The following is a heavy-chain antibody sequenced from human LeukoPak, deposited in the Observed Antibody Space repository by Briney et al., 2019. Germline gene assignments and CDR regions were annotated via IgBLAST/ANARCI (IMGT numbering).Heavy chain of an antibody. CDR2: ISGSGGST. CDR1: AFTFRSYA. V-gene: IGHV3-23*01. D-gene: IGHD5-18*01. J-gene: IGHJ4*02. CDR3: AKGAASRGYTYVAN. Sequence: GGSLRLSCAASAFTFRSYAMIWVRQAPGKGLEWVSGISGSGGSTYYSDSAKGRFTISRDDSNNTLYLQMNSLRAEDTAVYYCAKGAASRGYTYVANWGQGTLVTVSS.